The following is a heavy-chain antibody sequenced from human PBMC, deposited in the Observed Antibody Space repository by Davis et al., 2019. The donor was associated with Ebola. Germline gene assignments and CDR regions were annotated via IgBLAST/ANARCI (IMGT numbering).Heavy chain of an antibody. CDR1: GYTFTGYY. CDR3: ASFGQLVESYYFDY. V-gene: IGHV1-2*06. D-gene: IGHD3/OR15-3a*01. J-gene: IGHJ4*02. Sequence: AASVKAPCKASGYTFTGYYMHWVRQAPGQGLEWMGRINPNSCGTNYAQKFQGRVTMTRDTSISTAYMELSRLTSDDTAVYYCASFGQLVESYYFDYWGQGTLVTVSS. CDR2: INPNSCGT.